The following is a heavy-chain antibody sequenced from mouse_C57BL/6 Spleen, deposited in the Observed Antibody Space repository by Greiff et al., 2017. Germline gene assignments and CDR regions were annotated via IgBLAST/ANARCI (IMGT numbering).Heavy chain of an antibody. J-gene: IGHJ2*01. CDR1: GYTFTDYE. Sequence: QVQLKESGAELVRPGASVTLSCKASGYTFTDYEMHWVKQTPVHGLEWIGAIDPETGGTAYNQKFKGKAILTADKSSSTAYMELRSLTSEDSAVYYCTRSGGYDGFCYWGQGTTLTVSS. CDR3: TRSGGYDGFCY. D-gene: IGHD2-2*01. V-gene: IGHV1-15*01. CDR2: IDPETGGT.